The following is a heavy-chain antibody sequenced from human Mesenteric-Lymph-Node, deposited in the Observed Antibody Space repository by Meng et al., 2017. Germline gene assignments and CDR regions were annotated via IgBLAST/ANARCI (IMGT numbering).Heavy chain of an antibody. CDR3: ARGGGNSWYIDY. Sequence: QVQLQQRGAGLLKHSETLSLTCAVHGGSFSGYYWSWIRQPPGKGLEWIGEINHSGSTNYNPSLKSRVTISVDTSKNQFSLKLSSVTAADTAVYYCARGGGNSWYIDYWGQGTLVTVSS. CDR2: INHSGST. V-gene: IGHV4-34*01. J-gene: IGHJ4*02. CDR1: GGSFSGYY. D-gene: IGHD6-13*01.